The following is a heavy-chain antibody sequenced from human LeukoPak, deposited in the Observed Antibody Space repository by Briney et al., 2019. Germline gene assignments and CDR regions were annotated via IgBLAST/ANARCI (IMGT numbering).Heavy chain of an antibody. CDR1: GGTFSSYT. CDR2: VIPILGIA. CDR3: ARDEVGRVGAT. Sequence: GASVKVSCKASGGTFSSYTISWVRQAPGQGLEWMGRVIPILGIANYAQKFQGRVTITADKSTSTAYMELSSLRSEDTAVYYCARDEVGRVGATWGQGTLVTVSS. V-gene: IGHV1-69*04. J-gene: IGHJ5*02. D-gene: IGHD1-26*01.